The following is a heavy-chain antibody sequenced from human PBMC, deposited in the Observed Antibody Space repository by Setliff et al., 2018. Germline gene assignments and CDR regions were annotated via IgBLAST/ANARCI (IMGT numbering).Heavy chain of an antibody. Sequence: PGGSLRLSCAASGFTFVNYWMHWVRQAPGKGLVWVSRVNSDGSSTIYADSVKGRFTISRVNAENTLYLQMSSLRADDTALYYCARGDSSGWYVYWGQGTLVTVSS. CDR3: ARGDSSGWYVY. CDR1: GFTFVNYW. J-gene: IGHJ4*02. D-gene: IGHD6-19*01. CDR2: VNSDGSST. V-gene: IGHV3-74*01.